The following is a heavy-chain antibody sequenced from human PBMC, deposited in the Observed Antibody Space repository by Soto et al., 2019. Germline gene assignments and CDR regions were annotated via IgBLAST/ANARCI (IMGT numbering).Heavy chain of an antibody. J-gene: IGHJ3*02. D-gene: IGHD3-22*01. Sequence: NPCWSLRLSCAASGLTFSSYSMNWVRQDPGKGLEWVSSISSSSSYIYYADSVKGRFTISRDNAKNSLYLQMNSLRAEDTAVYYCARAYYYDSGAYQNAFDIWGQGTMVTVSS. V-gene: IGHV3-21*01. CDR1: GLTFSSYS. CDR2: ISSSSSYI. CDR3: ARAYYYDSGAYQNAFDI.